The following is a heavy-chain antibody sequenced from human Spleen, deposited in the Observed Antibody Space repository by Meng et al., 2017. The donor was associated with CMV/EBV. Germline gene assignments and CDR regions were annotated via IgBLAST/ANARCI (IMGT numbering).Heavy chain of an antibody. CDR1: GGSISAYY. CDR3: ARSEDAYDSSGHLLYYFDY. Sequence: SETLSLTCTVSGGSISAYYWSWIRQPPGKGLEWIGYIYYSGITNYNPSLKSRVTISVDTSQKQFSLKLSSVTAADTAVYYFARSEDAYDSSGHLLYYFDYWGQGTLVTVSS. CDR2: IYYSGIT. D-gene: IGHD3-22*01. V-gene: IGHV4-59*01. J-gene: IGHJ4*02.